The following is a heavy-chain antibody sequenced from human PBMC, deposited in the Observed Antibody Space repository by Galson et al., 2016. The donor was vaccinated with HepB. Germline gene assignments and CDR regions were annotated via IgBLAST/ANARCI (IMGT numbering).Heavy chain of an antibody. CDR3: VRDWDIGFRVRSVDF. D-gene: IGHD1-26*01. CDR1: DYTFTSYG. CDR2: ISANNGNA. Sequence: SVKVSCKASDYTFTSYGISWVRQASGQGLEWMGWISANNGNANYAQKFQGRVTMTTDTSTNTAYMELRSLRSDDTAIYYCVRDWDIGFRVRSVDFWGQGTLVIVSS. J-gene: IGHJ4*02. V-gene: IGHV1-18*04.